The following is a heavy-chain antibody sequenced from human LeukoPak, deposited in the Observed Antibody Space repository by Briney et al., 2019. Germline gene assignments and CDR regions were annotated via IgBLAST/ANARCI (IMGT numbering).Heavy chain of an antibody. V-gene: IGHV4-39*07. J-gene: IGHJ3*02. CDR2: IYYSGST. Sequence: PSQTLSLTCTVSGGSISSGSYYWSWIRQPAGKGLEWIGSIYYSGSTYYNPSLKSRVTISVDTSKNQFSLKLSSVTAADTAVYYCARDGEGAFDIWGQGTMVTVSS. D-gene: IGHD3-10*01. CDR3: ARDGEGAFDI. CDR1: GGSISSGSYY.